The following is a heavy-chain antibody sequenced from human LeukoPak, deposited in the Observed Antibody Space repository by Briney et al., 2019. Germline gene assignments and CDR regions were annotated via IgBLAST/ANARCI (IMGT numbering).Heavy chain of an antibody. J-gene: IGHJ3*02. CDR3: ATPGVVVPAAINAFDI. CDR2: IYYSGST. V-gene: IGHV4-39*01. Sequence: SETLSLTCTVSGGSISSSSYYWGWIRQPPGKGLEWIGSIYYSGSTYYNPSLKSRVTISVDTSKNQFSLKLSSVTAADMAVYYCATPGVVVPAAINAFDIWGQGTMVTVSS. D-gene: IGHD2-2*02. CDR1: GGSISSSSYY.